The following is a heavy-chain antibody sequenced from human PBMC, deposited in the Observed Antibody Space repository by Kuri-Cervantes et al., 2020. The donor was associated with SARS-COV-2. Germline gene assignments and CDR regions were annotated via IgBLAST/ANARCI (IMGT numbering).Heavy chain of an antibody. D-gene: IGHD3-3*01. CDR3: AREGHYDFWSGYYEGYWFDP. CDR2: INWNGGST. CDR1: GFTFSSYW. J-gene: IGHJ5*02. V-gene: IGHV3-20*04. Sequence: ETLSLTCAASGFTFSSYWMSWVRQAPGKGLEWVSGINWNGGSTGYAGSVKGRFTISRDNAKNSLYLQMNSLRAEDTALYYCAREGHYDFWSGYYEGYWFDPWGQGTLVTVSS.